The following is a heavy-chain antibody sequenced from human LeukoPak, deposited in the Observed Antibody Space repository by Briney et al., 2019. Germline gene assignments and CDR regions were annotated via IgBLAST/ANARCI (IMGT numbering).Heavy chain of an antibody. CDR2: INTSGST. V-gene: IGHV4-4*07. D-gene: IGHD3-3*01. CDR3: ARAISFGVVITSNWFDP. CDR1: GGSISNYY. Sequence: SETLSLTCTVSGGSISNYYWSWIRQPAGKGLEWIGRINTSGSTNYNPSLESRVTISVDTSKNQFSLKLSSVTAADTAVYYCARAISFGVVITSNWFDPWGQGTLVTVSS. J-gene: IGHJ5*02.